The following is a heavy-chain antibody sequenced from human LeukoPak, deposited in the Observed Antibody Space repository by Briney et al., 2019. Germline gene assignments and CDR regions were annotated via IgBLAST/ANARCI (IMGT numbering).Heavy chain of an antibody. Sequence: GASVKVSCKASGYTFTGYYMHWVRQAPGQGLEWMGRIIPILGIANYAQKFQGRVTITADKSTSTAYMELSSLRSEDTAVYYCASSADGITGTRHWGQGTLVTVSS. CDR3: ASSADGITGTRH. CDR1: GYTFTGYY. V-gene: IGHV1-69*02. CDR2: IIPILGIA. J-gene: IGHJ4*02. D-gene: IGHD1-7*01.